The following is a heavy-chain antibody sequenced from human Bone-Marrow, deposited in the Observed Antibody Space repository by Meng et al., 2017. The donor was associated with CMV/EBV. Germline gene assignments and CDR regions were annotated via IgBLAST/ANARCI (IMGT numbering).Heavy chain of an antibody. D-gene: IGHD1-26*01. CDR3: ARGGGRYSGDY. J-gene: IGHJ4*02. CDR2: ISSGSNTI. V-gene: IGHV3-48*04. Sequence: GESLKISCAASGFTFSSYSMNWVRQAPGKGLEWVSYISSGSNTIYYADSVKGRVTVSRDNAKNSLYLQMNSLRAEDTAVYYCARGGGRYSGDYWGQGTLVTVSS. CDR1: GFTFSSYS.